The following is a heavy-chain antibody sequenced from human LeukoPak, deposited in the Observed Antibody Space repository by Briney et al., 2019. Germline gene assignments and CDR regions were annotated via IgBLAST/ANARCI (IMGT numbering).Heavy chain of an antibody. D-gene: IGHD3-22*01. Sequence: PSETLSLTCAVYGVSFSGYYWSWIRQPPGKGLEWIGGINHSGSTNYNPSLKSRVTISVDTSKNQFSLKLSSVTAADTAVYYCAISGPMAYYYDSSQKDAFDIWGQGRMVSVSS. V-gene: IGHV4-34*01. CDR3: AISGPMAYYYDSSQKDAFDI. CDR2: INHSGST. CDR1: GVSFSGYY. J-gene: IGHJ3*02.